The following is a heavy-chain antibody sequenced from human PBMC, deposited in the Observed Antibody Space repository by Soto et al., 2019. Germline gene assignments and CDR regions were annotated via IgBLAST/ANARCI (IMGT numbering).Heavy chain of an antibody. CDR1: GFTFSSYG. CDR2: ISYDGSNK. V-gene: IGHV3-30*18. CDR3: AKKFERGYSYGYFDY. Sequence: PVGSLRLSCAASGFTFSSYGMHWVRQAPGKGLEWVAVISYDGSNKYYADSVKGRFTISRDNSKNTLYLQMNSLRAEDTAVYYCAKKFERGYSYGYFDYWGQGTLVTVSS. J-gene: IGHJ4*02. D-gene: IGHD5-18*01.